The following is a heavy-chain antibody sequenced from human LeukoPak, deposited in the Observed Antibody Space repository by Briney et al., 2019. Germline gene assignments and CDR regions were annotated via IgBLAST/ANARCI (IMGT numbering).Heavy chain of an antibody. J-gene: IGHJ4*02. V-gene: IGHV3-7*01. Sequence: GGSLRLSCAASGFTFSNYWMTWFRQAPGKGLELVANIKQDGSEKYYVDSVKGRFTISRDNAKNSLYLQMNSLRAEDTAVYYCARNQRRLDYWGQGTLVNVSS. CDR2: IKQDGSEK. CDR3: ARNQRRLDY. CDR1: GFTFSNYW. D-gene: IGHD1-14*01.